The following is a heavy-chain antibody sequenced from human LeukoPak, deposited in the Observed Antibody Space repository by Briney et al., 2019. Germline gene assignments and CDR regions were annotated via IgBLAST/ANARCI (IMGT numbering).Heavy chain of an antibody. CDR2: IYNSGST. Sequence: TSETLCLTCTDSGGSIGSYFWSWILQPPAKRLQWIGYIYNSGSTNYSPSLKSRVSISVDTPKNQFSLRLSSVTAADTAVYYCARPSRDGYRYTFDYWGQGILVTVSP. D-gene: IGHD5-24*01. J-gene: IGHJ4*02. V-gene: IGHV4-59*01. CDR1: GGSIGSYF. CDR3: ARPSRDGYRYTFDY.